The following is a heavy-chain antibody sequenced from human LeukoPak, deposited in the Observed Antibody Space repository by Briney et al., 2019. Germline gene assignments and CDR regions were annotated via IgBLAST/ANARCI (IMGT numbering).Heavy chain of an antibody. J-gene: IGHJ4*02. CDR3: TRGSLSGSSRDY. Sequence: ASVKVSCQASGYTFTSYDINWVRQATGQGLEWMGWMNPNTGDTGYAQKFQGRLTMTRNTSIDTAYMELSGLRSEDTAVYYCTRGSLSGSSRDYWGQGTLVTVSS. V-gene: IGHV1-8*02. D-gene: IGHD1-26*01. CDR1: GYTFTSYD. CDR2: MNPNTGDT.